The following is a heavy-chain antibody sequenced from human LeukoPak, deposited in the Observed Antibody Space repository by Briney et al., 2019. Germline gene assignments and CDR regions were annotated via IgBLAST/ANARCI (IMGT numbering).Heavy chain of an antibody. CDR2: ISGSGGST. D-gene: IGHD2-2*01. V-gene: IGHV3-23*01. J-gene: IGHJ5*02. CDR3: AKARPYQLLFVGRFDP. CDR1: GFTFSSYA. Sequence: GGSLRLSCAASGFTFSSYAMSWVRQAPGKGLEWVSAISGSGGSTYYADSVKGRFTISRDNSKNTLYLQMNSLRAEDTAVYYCAKARPYQLLFVGRFDPWGQGTLVTVSS.